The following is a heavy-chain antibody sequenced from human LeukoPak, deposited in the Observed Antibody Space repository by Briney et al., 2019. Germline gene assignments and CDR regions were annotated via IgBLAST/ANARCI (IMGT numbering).Heavy chain of an antibody. D-gene: IGHD3-10*01. CDR3: ARTLPSGTSDY. V-gene: IGHV4-59*01. CDR1: GGSISSYY. CDR2: IYYSGTT. Sequence: SEALSLTCTVSGGSISSYYWSWIRQPPGKGLEWIAYIYYSGTTNYNPSLKSRVTISVDTVRNQFSLKLSSVTAADTAVYYCARTLPSGTSDYWGQGTLVTVSS. J-gene: IGHJ4*02.